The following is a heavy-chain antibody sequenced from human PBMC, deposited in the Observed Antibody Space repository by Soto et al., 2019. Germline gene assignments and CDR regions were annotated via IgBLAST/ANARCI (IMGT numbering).Heavy chain of an antibody. Sequence: PSETLSLTCPVSGGSISSGGYYWSWIRQHPGKGLEWIGYIYYSGSTYYNPSLKSRVTISVETSKNQFSLKVSSVTAADTAVYYCARAKGDSYGPTEYYFDYWGQGTLVTVSS. V-gene: IGHV4-31*03. CDR1: GGSISSGGYY. J-gene: IGHJ4*02. D-gene: IGHD5-18*01. CDR3: ARAKGDSYGPTEYYFDY. CDR2: IYYSGST.